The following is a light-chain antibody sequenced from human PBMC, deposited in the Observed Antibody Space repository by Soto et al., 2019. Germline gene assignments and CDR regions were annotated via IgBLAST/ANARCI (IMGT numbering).Light chain of an antibody. J-gene: IGKJ5*01. CDR2: GAS. CDR1: QSVSSSY. V-gene: IGKV3-20*01. Sequence: EIVLTQSPGTLSLSPGERATLSCRASQSVSSSYLAWYQQKPGQAPRLLIYGASSRATGIPHRFSGSGSGTDFTLTISRLEPEDFAVYFCQQYVNSPITFGQGTRLEIK. CDR3: QQYVNSPIT.